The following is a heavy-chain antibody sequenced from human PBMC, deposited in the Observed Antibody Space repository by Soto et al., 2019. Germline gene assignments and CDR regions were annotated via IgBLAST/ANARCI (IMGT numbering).Heavy chain of an antibody. D-gene: IGHD3-22*01. V-gene: IGHV3-30*03. CDR2: ISYDGSNK. J-gene: IGHJ6*02. Sequence: GWSLRLSCAASGFTFSSYGMHWVRQAPGKGLEWVAVISYDGSNKYYADSVKGRFTISRDNSKNTLYLQMNSLRAEDTAVYYCGRSYYYDRSGYRHLYYYYGMDVWGQGTTVTVSS. CDR1: GFTFSSYG. CDR3: GRSYYYDRSGYRHLYYYYGMDV.